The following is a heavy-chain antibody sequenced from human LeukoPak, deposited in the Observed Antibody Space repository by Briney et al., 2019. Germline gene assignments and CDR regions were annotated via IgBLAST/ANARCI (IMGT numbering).Heavy chain of an antibody. V-gene: IGHV1-46*01. CDR2: INLSGGTT. J-gene: IGHJ5*02. CDR1: GYTFTSYY. Sequence: VSVKVSCKASGYTFTSYYMHWVRQAPGQGLEWMGIINLSGGTTYYAQKFQGRVTMTNDMSTSTVYMELSSLRSEDTAVYYCARDFGYNWKANWFDPWGQGTLVTVSS. CDR3: ARDFGYNWKANWFDP. D-gene: IGHD1-1*01.